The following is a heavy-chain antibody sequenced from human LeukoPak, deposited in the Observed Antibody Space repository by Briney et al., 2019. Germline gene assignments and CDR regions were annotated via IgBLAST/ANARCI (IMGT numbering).Heavy chain of an antibody. V-gene: IGHV4-38-2*02. Sequence: SETLSLTCTVSGYSISSGYYWGWIRQPPGKGLEWIGSGSTYYNPSLKSRVTISVDRSKNQFSLKLSSVTAADTAVYYCAKLGAGSGSPGYYYYGMDVWGQGTTVTVSS. D-gene: IGHD3-10*01. CDR3: AKLGAGSGSPGYYYYGMDV. CDR1: GYSISSGYY. J-gene: IGHJ6*02. CDR2: SGST.